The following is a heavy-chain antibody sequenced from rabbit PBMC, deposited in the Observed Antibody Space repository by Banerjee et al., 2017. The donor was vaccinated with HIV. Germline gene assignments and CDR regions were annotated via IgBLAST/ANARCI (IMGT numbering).Heavy chain of an antibody. Sequence: QEQLVESGGGLVQPEGSLTLTCTASGFSFSSSYYMCWVRQAPGKGLEWIGCIYTGDGSTYYASWAKGRFTISKASSTTVTLQMTSLTAADTATYFCARVGYAGYAGYGYGVFNLWGPGTLVTVS. V-gene: IGHV1S45*01. J-gene: IGHJ4*01. D-gene: IGHD6-1*01. CDR1: GFSFSSSYY. CDR2: IYTGDGST. CDR3: ARVGYAGYAGYGYGVFNL.